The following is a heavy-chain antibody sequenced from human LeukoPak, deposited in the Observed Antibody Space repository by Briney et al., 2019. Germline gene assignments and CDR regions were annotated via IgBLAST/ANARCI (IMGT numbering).Heavy chain of an antibody. V-gene: IGHV3-30*02. CDR1: GFSSSSYD. J-gene: IGHJ4*02. CDR2: IRYDRNNK. D-gene: IGHD4-17*01. Sequence: GGSLRLSCGASGFSSSSYDMHWVRQAPGKGLDWVAFIRYDRNNKYYADSVKGRFTISRDNSKSTLYLQMNSLRAEDTAVYYCTKDTHIGYGDPSATYDYWGQGTLVTVSS. CDR3: TKDTHIGYGDPSATYDY.